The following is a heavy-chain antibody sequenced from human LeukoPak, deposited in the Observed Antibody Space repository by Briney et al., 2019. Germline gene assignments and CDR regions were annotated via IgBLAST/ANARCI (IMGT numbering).Heavy chain of an antibody. CDR3: ARGVWFGDRWFDP. CDR2: IYPSGST. J-gene: IGHJ5*02. Sequence: SEALSLTCSVSGSYLSSYYWSWIRQPAEKGLEWIGRIYPSGSTNYNPSLKSRVTISVDTSKNQFSLKLTSVTAADTAVYYCARGVWFGDRWFDPWGQGTLVTVSS. D-gene: IGHD3-10*01. V-gene: IGHV4-4*07. CDR1: GSYLSSYY.